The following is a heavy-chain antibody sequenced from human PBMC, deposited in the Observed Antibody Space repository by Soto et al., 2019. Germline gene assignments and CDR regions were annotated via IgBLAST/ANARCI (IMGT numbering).Heavy chain of an antibody. J-gene: IGHJ6*02. Sequence: QVQLVESGGGVVQPGRSLRLSCAASGFTFSSYGMHWVRQAPGKGLEWVAVISYDGSNKYYADSVKGRFTISRDNSKNTLYLQMNSLRAEDTAVYYRAKDQGHLPTLQTSIAARPSYYYYGMDVWGQGTTVTVSS. CDR3: AKDQGHLPTLQTSIAARPSYYYYGMDV. CDR1: GFTFSSYG. CDR2: ISYDGSNK. D-gene: IGHD6-6*01. V-gene: IGHV3-30*18.